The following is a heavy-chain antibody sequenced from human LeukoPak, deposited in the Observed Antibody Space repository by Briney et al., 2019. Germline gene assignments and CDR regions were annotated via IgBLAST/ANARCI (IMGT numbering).Heavy chain of an antibody. CDR2: LNSGGNT. CDR1: RRLLSNNH. CDR3: EALTDY. J-gene: IGHJ4*02. V-gene: IGHV3-53*01. Sequence: GGSLRLSCAAYRRLLSNNHIIWVRQAPGKGLEWVSILNSGGNTYYADSVTGRFTISRDNFKNPLSLKINSLRVEDTAVYYCEALTDYWGQGTLVTVSS.